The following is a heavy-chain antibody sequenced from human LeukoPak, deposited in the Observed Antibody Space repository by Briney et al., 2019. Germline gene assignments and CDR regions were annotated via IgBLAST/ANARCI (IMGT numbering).Heavy chain of an antibody. Sequence: GGSLRLSCAAPGFTFSSYAMSWVRQAPGKGLEWVSAISGSGGSTYYADSVKGRFTISRDNSKNTLYLQMNSLRAEDTAVYYCAKDPYPHIAVAGTFGYWGQGTLVTVSS. D-gene: IGHD6-19*01. J-gene: IGHJ4*02. CDR2: ISGSGGST. CDR1: GFTFSSYA. CDR3: AKDPYPHIAVAGTFGY. V-gene: IGHV3-23*01.